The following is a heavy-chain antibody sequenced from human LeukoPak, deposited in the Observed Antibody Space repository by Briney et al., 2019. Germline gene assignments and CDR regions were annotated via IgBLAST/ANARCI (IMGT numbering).Heavy chain of an antibody. CDR1: GDSVSSNGAS. V-gene: IGHV6-1*01. J-gene: IGHJ4*02. D-gene: IGHD3-3*01. CDR2: TYYRSQQWHS. Sequence: SQTLSLTCAISGDSVSSNGASWNWIRQSPSRGLEWLGRTYYRSQQWHSDYAPSVKGRITLNPDTSKNQFSLQLNSVSPEDTAVYYCGRETDFGVVTNWGQGTLVTVSS. CDR3: GRETDFGVVTN.